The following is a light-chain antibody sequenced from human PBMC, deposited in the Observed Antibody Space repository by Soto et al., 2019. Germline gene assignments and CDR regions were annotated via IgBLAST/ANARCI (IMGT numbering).Light chain of an antibody. Sequence: QAVVTQPPSVSEAPGQRVTISCTGSSSNIGAGYEAHWYQQVPGTAPKLLIYENNNRPSGDPDRFSGSKSGTSASLAITGLQAEDEAEYYCQSYDSSLSGYVFGTGTKVTVL. CDR1: SSNIGAGYE. V-gene: IGLV1-40*01. J-gene: IGLJ1*01. CDR3: QSYDSSLSGYV. CDR2: ENN.